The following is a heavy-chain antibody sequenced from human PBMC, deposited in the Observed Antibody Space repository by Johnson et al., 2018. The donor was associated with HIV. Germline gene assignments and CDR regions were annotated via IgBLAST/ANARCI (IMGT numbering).Heavy chain of an antibody. CDR2: IYSGGST. J-gene: IGHJ3*02. CDR1: GFTVSSSY. D-gene: IGHD4-17*01. V-gene: IGHV3-66*01. CDR3: AKVNGDYKTDAFDI. Sequence: VQLVESGGGVVQPGGSLRLSCAASGFTVSSSYMTWVRQAPGKGLEWVSVIYSGGSTYYADSVKGRFTISRDNSKNTLYLQMNSLRAEDTAVYYCAKVNGDYKTDAFDIWGQGRVVSVSS.